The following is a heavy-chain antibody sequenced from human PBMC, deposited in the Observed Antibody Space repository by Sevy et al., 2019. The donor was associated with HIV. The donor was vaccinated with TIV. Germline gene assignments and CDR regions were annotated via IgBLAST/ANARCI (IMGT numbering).Heavy chain of an antibody. CDR1: GFTFSSYA. D-gene: IGHD3-10*01. J-gene: IGHJ4*02. Sequence: GGSLRLSCAASGFTFSSYAMSWVRQAPVKGLEWVSAITGSGGSTYYADSVKGRFTISRDNSKNSLYLQMNSLRAEDTAVYYCAKGVIMAREIDYWGQGALVTVSS. V-gene: IGHV3-23*01. CDR3: AKGVIMAREIDY. CDR2: ITGSGGST.